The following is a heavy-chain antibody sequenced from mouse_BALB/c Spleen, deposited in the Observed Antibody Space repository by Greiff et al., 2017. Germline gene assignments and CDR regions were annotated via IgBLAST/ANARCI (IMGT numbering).Heavy chain of an antibody. V-gene: IGHV3-2*02. CDR1: GYSITSDYA. J-gene: IGHJ4*01. CDR3: ARGNGNYGYYAMDY. CDR2: ISYSGST. Sequence: EVKLQESGPGLVKPSQSLSLTCTVTGYSITSDYAWNWIRQFPGNKLEWMGYISYSGSTSYNPSLKSRISITRDTSKNQFFLQLNSVTTEDTATYYCARGNGNYGYYAMDYWGQGTSVTVSS. D-gene: IGHD2-1*01.